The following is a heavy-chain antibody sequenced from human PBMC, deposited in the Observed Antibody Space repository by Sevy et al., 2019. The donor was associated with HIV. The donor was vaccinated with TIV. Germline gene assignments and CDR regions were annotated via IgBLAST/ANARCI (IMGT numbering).Heavy chain of an antibody. CDR3: ARVTGPFGWSDP. CDR1: GGSITNPDYN. CDR2: IYYSGNT. V-gene: IGHV4-30-4*01. Sequence: SETLSLTCSVSGGSITNPDYNWSWIRQPPGKGLEWIGYIYYSGNTYYSPSLKSRVLLSIDTSKNQFSLSVNSVTFADTAVYYCARVTGPFGWSDPWGQGTLVTVSS. J-gene: IGHJ5*02. D-gene: IGHD3-9*01.